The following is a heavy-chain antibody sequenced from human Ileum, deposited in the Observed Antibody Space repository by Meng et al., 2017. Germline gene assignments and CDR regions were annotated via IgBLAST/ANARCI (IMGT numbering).Heavy chain of an antibody. D-gene: IGHD1-26*01. CDR2: IYQSGST. V-gene: IGHV4-4*02. CDR3: ARHIVGPTPGMEY. Sequence: VHVPESGPGLVKPWGTLSLPCAGSGDSISGSGWGSWVRQPPGKGLEWIGQIYQSGSTNYNPSLKSRVTISIDRSENQLSLKLSSVTAADTAVYYCARHIVGPTPGMEYWGQGTLVTVSS. CDR1: GDSISGSGW. J-gene: IGHJ4*02.